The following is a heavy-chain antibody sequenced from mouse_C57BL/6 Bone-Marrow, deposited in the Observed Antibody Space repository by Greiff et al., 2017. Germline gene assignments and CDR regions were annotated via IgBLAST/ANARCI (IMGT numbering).Heavy chain of an antibody. V-gene: IGHV1-81*01. D-gene: IGHD2-12*01. Sequence: QVQLQQSGAELARPGASVKLSCTASGYTFTSYGISWVKQRTGQGLEWIGEIYPRCGNTYYNEKVKGKATLTADKSASQGYMELRSLTSDDSAVYFCTIACYCHGYFDVWGTGTTVTVSS. J-gene: IGHJ1*03. CDR2: IYPRCGNT. CDR3: TIACYCHGYFDV. CDR1: GYTFTSYG.